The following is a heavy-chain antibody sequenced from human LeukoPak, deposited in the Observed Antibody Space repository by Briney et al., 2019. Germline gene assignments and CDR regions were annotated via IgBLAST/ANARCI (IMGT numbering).Heavy chain of an antibody. CDR3: ARGNILKVRQNAFDI. CDR2: IYHSGST. CDR1: GYSISSGYY. V-gene: IGHV4-38-2*01. Sequence: PSETLSLTCAVSGYSISSGYYWGWIRPPPGRVLEWIGSIYHSGSTYYNPSLKSRVTISVDTSKNQFSLKLSSVTAADTAVYYCARGNILKVRQNAFDIWGQGTMVTVSS. D-gene: IGHD2-15*01. J-gene: IGHJ3*02.